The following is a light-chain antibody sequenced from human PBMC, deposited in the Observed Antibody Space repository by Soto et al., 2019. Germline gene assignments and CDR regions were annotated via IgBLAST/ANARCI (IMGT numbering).Light chain of an antibody. CDR2: KAS. Sequence: DNQMTQSPSTLSASVGDRVTITCRASQSINNYLAWYQQKPGKAPKLFIYKASTLESGVPSRFSGSGSGTEFTLSISSLQPDDFATYFCQQYESFPRTFGQGTKVEIK. V-gene: IGKV1-5*03. J-gene: IGKJ1*01. CDR3: QQYESFPRT. CDR1: QSINNY.